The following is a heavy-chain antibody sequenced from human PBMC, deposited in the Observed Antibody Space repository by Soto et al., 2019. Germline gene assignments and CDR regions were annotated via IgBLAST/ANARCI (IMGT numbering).Heavy chain of an antibody. CDR1: GFTFSNAW. V-gene: IGHV3-15*01. CDR2: IKSKTDGGTT. J-gene: IGHJ4*02. D-gene: IGHD3-10*01. CDR3: TTDRGFGEPTALTDFDY. Sequence: GGSLRLSCAASGFTFSNAWMSWVRQAPGKGLEWVGRIKSKTDGGTTDYAAPVKGRFTISRDDSKNTLYLQMNSLKTEDTAVYYCTTDRGFGEPTALTDFDYWGQGTLVTVSS.